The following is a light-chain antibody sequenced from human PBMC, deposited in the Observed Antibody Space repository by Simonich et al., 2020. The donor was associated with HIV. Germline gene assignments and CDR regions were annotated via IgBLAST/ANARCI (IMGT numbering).Light chain of an antibody. CDR3: QQYDNLPWT. J-gene: IGKJ1*01. Sequence: DIVMTQSPSSLSASVGDRVTITCQASQDISNYLNWYQQKPGKAPKLLIYAASNLEAGVPSRFSGSGSGTDFTFTISSLQPEDIATYYCQQYDNLPWTFGQGTKVEIK. V-gene: IGKV1-33*01. CDR1: QDISNY. CDR2: AAS.